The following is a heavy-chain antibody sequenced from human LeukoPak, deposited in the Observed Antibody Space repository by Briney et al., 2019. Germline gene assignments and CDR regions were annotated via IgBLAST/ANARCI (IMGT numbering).Heavy chain of an antibody. V-gene: IGHV3-53*05. CDR1: GLTVSTNY. D-gene: IGHD3-10*02. J-gene: IGHJ4*02. Sequence: GGSLRLSCAASGLTVSTNYISWVRQIPGGGLEWVSVIYVDGSTYYADFVKDRFTISRDSYRNTLYLQMNNLRTEDTAVYYCARDMSWRQFDYWGQGTLVTVSS. CDR2: IYVDGST. CDR3: ARDMSWRQFDY.